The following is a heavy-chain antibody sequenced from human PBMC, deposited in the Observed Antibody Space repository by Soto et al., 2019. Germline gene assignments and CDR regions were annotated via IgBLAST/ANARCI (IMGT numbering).Heavy chain of an antibody. V-gene: IGHV2-26*01. J-gene: IGHJ6*02. D-gene: IGHD3-3*01. CDR3: ARIGYDFWSGYVISLVDV. CDR2: IFSNDEK. Sequence: ESGPTLVNPTETLTLTCTVSGFSLSNARMGVSWIRQPPGKALEWLAHIFSNDEKSYSTSLKSRLTISKDTSKSQVVLTMTNMDPVDTATYYCARIGYDFWSGYVISLVDVWGQGTTVTVSS. CDR1: GFSLSNARMG.